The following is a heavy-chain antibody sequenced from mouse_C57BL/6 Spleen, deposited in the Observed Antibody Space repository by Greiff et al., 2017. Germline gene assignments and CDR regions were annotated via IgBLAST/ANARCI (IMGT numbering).Heavy chain of an antibody. D-gene: IGHD4-1*01. CDR2: IDPSDSYT. V-gene: IGHV1-59*01. CDR1: GYTFTSYW. J-gene: IGHJ4*01. Sequence: QVQLKQPGAELVRPGTSVKLSCKASGYTFTSYWMHWVKQRPGQGLAWIGVIDPSDSYTNYNQKFKGKATLTVDTSSSTAYMQLSSLTSEDSAVYYCARGLTGAGYYAMDYWGQGTSVTVSS. CDR3: ARGLTGAGYYAMDY.